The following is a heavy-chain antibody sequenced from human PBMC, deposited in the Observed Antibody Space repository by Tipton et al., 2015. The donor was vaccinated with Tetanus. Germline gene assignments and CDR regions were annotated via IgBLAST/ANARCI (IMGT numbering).Heavy chain of an antibody. CDR2: VSDSGST. Sequence: TLSLTCSVSGASINAGGYLWTWVRQPPGKGLEWIGYVSDSGSTYSNPSLRSRIIISVDTSKNQFSLILSSVTAADTAVYYCARATPSGSYFVRYYSMDVRGQGTTVVVSS. D-gene: IGHD3-22*01. CDR3: ARATPSGSYFVRYYSMDV. J-gene: IGHJ6*02. CDR1: GASINAGGYL. V-gene: IGHV4-30-4*08.